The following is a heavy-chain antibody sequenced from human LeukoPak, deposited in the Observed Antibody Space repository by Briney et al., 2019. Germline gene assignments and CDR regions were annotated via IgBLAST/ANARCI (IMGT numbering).Heavy chain of an antibody. Sequence: GASVKVSCKASGFTFTSSAVQWVRQARGQRLEWIGWIVVGSGNTNYAQKFQERVTITRDMSTSTAYMELSSLGSEDTAVYYCAASNRGYDPPGGYWGQGTLVTVSP. J-gene: IGHJ4*02. CDR3: AASNRGYDPPGGY. D-gene: IGHD5-12*01. CDR1: GFTFTSSA. V-gene: IGHV1-58*01. CDR2: IVVGSGNT.